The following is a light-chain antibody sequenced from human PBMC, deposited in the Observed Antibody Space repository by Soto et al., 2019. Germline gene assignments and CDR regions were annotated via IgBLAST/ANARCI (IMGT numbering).Light chain of an antibody. CDR3: QQYNNWPRT. V-gene: IGKV3-15*01. Sequence: IVMAHAPATLSVSPGEIAALSCRASQGIGSTLAWYQQKPGQAPRLLIYGASTRATGIPARFSGSGSGTEFTLTISSLQSEDFAVYYCQQYNNWPRTFGQGTKVDIK. CDR1: QGIGST. CDR2: GAS. J-gene: IGKJ1*01.